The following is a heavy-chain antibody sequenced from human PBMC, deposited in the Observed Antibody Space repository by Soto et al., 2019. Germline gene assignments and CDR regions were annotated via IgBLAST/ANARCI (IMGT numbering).Heavy chain of an antibody. V-gene: IGHV4-61*08. CDR3: ARGYYDTSGQSNTFDI. Sequence: PSETLSLTCSVSGVAMTYGGYSWSWIRQSPGKGLEWLGYVGYSGSTNYNPSLKSRVTISVDTSKNQFSLKLSSVTAADTAVYYCARGYYDTSGQSNTFDIWGQGTMVTVSS. CDR2: VGYSGST. J-gene: IGHJ3*02. CDR1: GVAMTYGGYS. D-gene: IGHD3-22*01.